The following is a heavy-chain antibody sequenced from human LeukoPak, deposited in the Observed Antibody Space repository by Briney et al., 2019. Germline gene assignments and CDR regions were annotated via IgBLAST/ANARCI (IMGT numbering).Heavy chain of an antibody. CDR2: IHPNSGKT. J-gene: IGHJ4*02. D-gene: IGHD4-23*01. CDR1: GYTFRSYE. CDR3: ARGHYGGNRYFDI. Sequence: ASVKVSCKASGYTFRSYEINWVRQAPGQGLEWVGWIHPNSGKTGYAQKFQGRVTLTRDTSTETAFMELSSLKFDDTAIFYCARGHYGGNRYFDIWGQGTLVTVSS. V-gene: IGHV1-8*01.